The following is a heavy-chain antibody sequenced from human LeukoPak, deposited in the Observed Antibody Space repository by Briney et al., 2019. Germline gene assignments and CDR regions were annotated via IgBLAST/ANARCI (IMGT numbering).Heavy chain of an antibody. V-gene: IGHV4-39*01. CDR3: ARGGFYCGGDCYVDY. D-gene: IGHD2-21*02. Sequence: NPSETLSLTCTVSGGSISSSSYHWGWIRQPPGKGLEWIASIFYSGSTYYNPSLKSRVTISVDTSRNQFSLKLSSVTAADTAVYYCARGGFYCGGDCYVDYWGQGTLVTVSS. CDR1: GGSISSSSYH. CDR2: IFYSGST. J-gene: IGHJ4*02.